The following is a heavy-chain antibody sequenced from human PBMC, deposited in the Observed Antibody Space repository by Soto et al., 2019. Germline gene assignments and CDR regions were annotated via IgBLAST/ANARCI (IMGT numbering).Heavy chain of an antibody. CDR2: IWYDGSNK. CDR1: GFTFSSYG. Sequence: PGGSLRLSCAASGFTFSSYGMRWVRQAPGKGLEWVAVIWYDGSNKYYADSVKGRFTISRDNSKNTVSLEMNSLRVEDTAVYYCARNSMMDVWGQGTTVTVSS. CDR3: ARNSMMDV. J-gene: IGHJ6*02. V-gene: IGHV3-33*01.